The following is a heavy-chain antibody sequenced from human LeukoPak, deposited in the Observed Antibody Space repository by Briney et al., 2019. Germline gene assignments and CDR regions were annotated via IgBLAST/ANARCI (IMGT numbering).Heavy chain of an antibody. J-gene: IGHJ4*02. CDR2: IYSGGST. V-gene: IGHV3-53*01. CDR3: AKNRDRAVAGR. CDR1: GFTVSSNY. D-gene: IGHD6-19*01. Sequence: PGGSLRLSCAASGFTVSSNYMSWVRQAPGKGLEWVSVIYSGGSTYYADSVKGRFTISRDNSKNTLYLQMNSLRAEDTAVYYCAKNRDRAVAGRWGQGTLVTVSS.